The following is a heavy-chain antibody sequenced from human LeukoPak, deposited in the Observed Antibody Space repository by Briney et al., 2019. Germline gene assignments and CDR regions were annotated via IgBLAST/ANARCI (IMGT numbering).Heavy chain of an antibody. Sequence: SVKVSCKASGYTLTELSMHWVRQAPGKGLEWMGGFDPEDGETIYAQKFQGRVTMTEDTSTDTAYMELSSLRSEDTAVYYCATAVLLRWEPPRDYWGQGTLVTVPS. D-gene: IGHD1-26*01. CDR3: ATAVLLRWEPPRDY. J-gene: IGHJ4*02. CDR1: GYTLTELS. V-gene: IGHV1-24*01. CDR2: FDPEDGET.